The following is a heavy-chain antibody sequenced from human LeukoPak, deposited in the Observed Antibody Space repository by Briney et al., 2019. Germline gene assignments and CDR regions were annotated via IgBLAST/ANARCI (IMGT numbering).Heavy chain of an antibody. V-gene: IGHV4-30-2*01. Sequence: SQTLSLTCAVSGGSISSGGYSWSWIRQPPGKGLEWIGYIYHSGSTYYNPSLKSRVTISVDRSKNQFSLKLSSVTAADTAVYYCARSGGYDPFDYWGQGTLVTVSS. D-gene: IGHD5-12*01. J-gene: IGHJ4*02. CDR2: IYHSGST. CDR3: ARSGGYDPFDY. CDR1: GGSISSGGYS.